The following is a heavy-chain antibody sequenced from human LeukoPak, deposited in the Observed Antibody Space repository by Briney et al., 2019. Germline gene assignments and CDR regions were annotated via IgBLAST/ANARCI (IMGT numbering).Heavy chain of an antibody. J-gene: IGHJ3*02. CDR1: GFTFSSYS. D-gene: IGHD2-15*01. CDR3: ARIFGSLGAFDI. Sequence: PGGSLRLSCAASGFTFSSYSMNWVRQAPGKGLEWVSYISSSGSTIYYADSVEGRFTISRDNAKNSLYLQMNSLRAEDTAVYYCARIFGSLGAFDIWGQGTMVTVSS. CDR2: ISSSGSTI. V-gene: IGHV3-48*04.